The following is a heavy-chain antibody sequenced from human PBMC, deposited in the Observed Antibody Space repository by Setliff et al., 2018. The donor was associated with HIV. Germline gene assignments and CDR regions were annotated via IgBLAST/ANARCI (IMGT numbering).Heavy chain of an antibody. D-gene: IGHD3-16*01. J-gene: IGHJ4*02. V-gene: IGHV1-24*01. CDR2: FDAEDGEA. CDR3: ATVSYYHDRGAYLGVFDN. CDR1: GYSLIDLS. Sequence: GASVKVSCKVSGYSLIDLSIHWVRRTLGEGFEWMGGFDAEDGEAIYADKCLGRLTVTEDTSTDSAYMDLSNLGSDDSAVYFCATVSYYHDRGAYLGVFDNWGPGTLVTVS.